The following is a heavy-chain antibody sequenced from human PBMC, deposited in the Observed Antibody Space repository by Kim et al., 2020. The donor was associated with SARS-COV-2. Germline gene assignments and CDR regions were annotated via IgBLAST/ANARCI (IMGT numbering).Heavy chain of an antibody. Sequence: ADSVKGRFTISGDTAKNTLYLQRNSLRADDTAVYYCARGPYSSGWRDFDYWGQGTLVTVSS. V-gene: IGHV3-74*01. CDR3: ARGPYSSGWRDFDY. D-gene: IGHD6-19*01. J-gene: IGHJ4*02.